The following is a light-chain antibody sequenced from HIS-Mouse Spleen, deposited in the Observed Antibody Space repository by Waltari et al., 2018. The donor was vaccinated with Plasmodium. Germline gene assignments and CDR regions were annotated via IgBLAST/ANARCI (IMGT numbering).Light chain of an antibody. CDR2: VVS. CDR1: SSHAGGYNY. CDR3: SSYAGSNNLV. V-gene: IGLV2-8*01. J-gene: IGLJ2*01. Sequence: QSALTQPPSASGSPGQSVTIPCTETSSHAGGYNYVSWYQQHPGKAPKLMIYVVSKRPSGVPDRFSGSKSGNTASLTVSGLQAEDEADYYCSSYAGSNNLVFGGGTKLTVL.